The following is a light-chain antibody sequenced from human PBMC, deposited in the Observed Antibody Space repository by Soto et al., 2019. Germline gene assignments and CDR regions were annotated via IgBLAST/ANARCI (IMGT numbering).Light chain of an antibody. Sequence: SYELSQPPSVSVAPGKTARITCGGNNIGSKSVHWYQQKPGQAPVLLIYYDSDRPSGIPERFSGSNSGNTATLTISRVEAGDEADYYWQVWDSGSEHWVFGGGTQLTVL. CDR2: YDS. CDR3: QVWDSGSEHWV. CDR1: NIGSKS. V-gene: IGLV3-21*04. J-gene: IGLJ3*02.